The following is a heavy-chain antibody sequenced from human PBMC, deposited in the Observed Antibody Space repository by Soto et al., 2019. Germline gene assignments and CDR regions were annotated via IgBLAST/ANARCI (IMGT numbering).Heavy chain of an antibody. CDR1: GYTFTSYA. J-gene: IGHJ6*02. CDR2: INAGNGDT. Sequence: VQLVQSGAEVKKPGASVKVSCQASGYTFTSYAMHWVRQAPGHGPEWMGWINAGNGDTKYSQNFQGRVTITRNTSASTVSMELSSLRSEDTAVYYCAREGDATLYYAMDVWGQGTTVTVSS. D-gene: IGHD2-21*02. CDR3: AREGDATLYYAMDV. V-gene: IGHV1-3*01.